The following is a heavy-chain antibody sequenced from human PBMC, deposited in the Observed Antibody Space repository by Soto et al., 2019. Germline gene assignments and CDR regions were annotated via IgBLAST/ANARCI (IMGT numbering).Heavy chain of an antibody. CDR2: INHSGST. CDR3: ARGGYCSGGSCYSPLGWFDP. D-gene: IGHD2-15*01. V-gene: IGHV4-34*01. J-gene: IGHJ5*02. Sequence: SETLSLTCAVYGGSFSGYYWSWIRQPPGKGLEWIGEINHSGSTNYNPSLKSRVTISVDTSKNQFSLKLSSVTAADTAVYYCARGGYCSGGSCYSPLGWFDPWGQGTLVTVSS. CDR1: GGSFSGYY.